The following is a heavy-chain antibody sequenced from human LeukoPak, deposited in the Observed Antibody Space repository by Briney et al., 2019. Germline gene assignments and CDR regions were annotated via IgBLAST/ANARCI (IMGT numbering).Heavy chain of an antibody. Sequence: ASVKVSCKASGYTFTGYGISWVRQAPGQGLEWMGWISAYNGNTNYAQKLQGRVTMTTDTSTSTAYMELRSLRSDDTAVYYCARHTMVRGVIIIPFDYWGQGTLVTVSS. CDR1: GYTFTGYG. V-gene: IGHV1-18*01. CDR3: ARHTMVRGVIIIPFDY. J-gene: IGHJ4*02. D-gene: IGHD3-10*01. CDR2: ISAYNGNT.